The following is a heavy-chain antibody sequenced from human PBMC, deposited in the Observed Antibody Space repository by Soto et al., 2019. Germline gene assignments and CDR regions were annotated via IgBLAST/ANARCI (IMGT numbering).Heavy chain of an antibody. Sequence: PGGSLRLSAAASGLTFDSYCMTWVRQAPGKVLEWVAHIKQDGGQTYYVDSVKGRFTISRDNAKTSLYLQMNSLRAEDTSVYFCARGGNGYENWPPYYYYGMDVWGQGTTVTVSS. V-gene: IGHV3-7*01. D-gene: IGHD5-12*01. CDR2: IKQDGGQT. J-gene: IGHJ6*02. CDR3: ARGGNGYENWPPYYYYGMDV. CDR1: GLTFDSYC.